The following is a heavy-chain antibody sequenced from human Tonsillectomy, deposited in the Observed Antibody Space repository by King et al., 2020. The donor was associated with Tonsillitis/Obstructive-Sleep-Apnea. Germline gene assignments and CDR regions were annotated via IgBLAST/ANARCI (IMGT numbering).Heavy chain of an antibody. J-gene: IGHJ4*02. V-gene: IGHV3-9*01. CDR3: AKDTSYQLWLVN. Sequence: VQLVESGGGLVQPGRSLRLSCAASGFTFDDYAMHWVRQAPGKGLEWVSGISWNSGSIGYADSVKGRFTISRVNAKNSLYLQMNSLRAEDTALYYCAKDTSYQLWLVNWGQGTLVTVSS. CDR2: ISWNSGSI. D-gene: IGHD5-18*01. CDR1: GFTFDDYA.